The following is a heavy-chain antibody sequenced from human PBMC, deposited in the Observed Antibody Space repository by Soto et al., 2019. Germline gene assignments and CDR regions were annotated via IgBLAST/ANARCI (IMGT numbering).Heavy chain of an antibody. J-gene: IGHJ4*02. CDR1: GFRFDDYA. CDR3: AKDRRGSAYGGFDY. CDR2: ISWNSGSI. Sequence: EVQLIESGGALVQPGRSLRLSCTASGFRFDDYAMHWVRQAPGKGLEWVSDISWNSGSIGYADSVKGRFTISRDNANNYLFLQMNSLRAEDTALYYCAKDRRGSAYGGFDYWGQGTLVTVSS. V-gene: IGHV3-9*01. D-gene: IGHD5-12*01.